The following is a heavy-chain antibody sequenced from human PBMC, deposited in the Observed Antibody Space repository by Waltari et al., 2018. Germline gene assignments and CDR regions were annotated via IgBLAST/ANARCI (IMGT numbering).Heavy chain of an antibody. J-gene: IGHJ4*02. Sequence: EVQLVESGGGLVQPGGSLRLSCAASGFTFSSYSMNWVRQAPGKGLEWVSYIRSSSSTIDYADSVKGRFTISRDNAKNSLYLQMNSLRAEDTAVYYCARVVGEWELNDYWGQGTLVTVSS. CDR1: GFTFSSYS. CDR3: ARVVGEWELNDY. V-gene: IGHV3-48*01. CDR2: IRSSSSTI. D-gene: IGHD1-26*01.